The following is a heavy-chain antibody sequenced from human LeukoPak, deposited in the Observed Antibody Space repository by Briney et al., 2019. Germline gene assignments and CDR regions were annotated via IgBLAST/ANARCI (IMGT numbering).Heavy chain of an antibody. CDR2: IYHTGSS. J-gene: IGHJ4*02. CDR1: GYSISSGYY. V-gene: IGHV4-38-2*02. CDR3: AREHYYDSTAYLD. Sequence: SETLSLTCTVSGYSISSGYYWGWIRQSPGKGLDWIGSIYHTGSSYYNPSLQSRVTILLDTSKNLFSLRLSSVTATDTAVYYCAREHYYDSTAYLDWGQGTLVTVSS. D-gene: IGHD3-22*01.